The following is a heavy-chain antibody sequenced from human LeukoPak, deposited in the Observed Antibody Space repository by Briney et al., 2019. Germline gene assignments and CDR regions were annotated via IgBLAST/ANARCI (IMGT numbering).Heavy chain of an antibody. CDR1: GFNFANHA. J-gene: IGHJ4*02. D-gene: IGHD1-26*01. Sequence: GGSLRLSCAASGFNFANHAMSWVRQTPGKGLEWVSAISGGGDITYYADSVKGRFTISRDNSKNTLYLQMNSLRAEDTAVYYCAKWELLAFFDYWGQGTLVTVSS. CDR3: AKWELLAFFDY. V-gene: IGHV3-23*01. CDR2: ISGGGDIT.